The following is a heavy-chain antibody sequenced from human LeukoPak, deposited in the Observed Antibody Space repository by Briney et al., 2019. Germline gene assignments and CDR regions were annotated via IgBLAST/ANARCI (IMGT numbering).Heavy chain of an antibody. CDR2: IYYSGST. CDR3: ATDSGYSGY. CDR1: GGSISSSSYY. J-gene: IGHJ4*02. D-gene: IGHD5-12*01. V-gene: IGHV4-39*01. Sequence: SETLSLTCTVSGGSISSSSYYWGWIRQPPGTGLEWIESIYYSGSTYYNPSLKSRVTISVDTSKNQFSLKLSSVTAADTAVYYCATDSGYSGYWGQGTLVTVSS.